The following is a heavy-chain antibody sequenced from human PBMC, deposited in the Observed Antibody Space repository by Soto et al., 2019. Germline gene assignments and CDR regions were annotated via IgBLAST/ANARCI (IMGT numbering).Heavy chain of an antibody. CDR1: GGSISSYY. V-gene: IGHV4-59*01. Sequence: PSETLSLTCTVSGGSISSYYWSWIRQPPGKGLEWIGYIYYSGSTNYNPSLKSRVTISVDTSKNQFSLKLSSVTAADTAVYYCARVGGSWYRGYYYYGMDVWGQGTTVTVSS. CDR2: IYYSGST. D-gene: IGHD6-13*01. J-gene: IGHJ6*02. CDR3: ARVGGSWYRGYYYYGMDV.